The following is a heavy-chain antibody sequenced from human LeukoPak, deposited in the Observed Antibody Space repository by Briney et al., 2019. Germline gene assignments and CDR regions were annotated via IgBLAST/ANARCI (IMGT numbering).Heavy chain of an antibody. D-gene: IGHD2-2*01. J-gene: IGHJ6*03. Sequence: SVKVSCKASGGTFSSYAISWVRQAPGQGLEWMGGIIPIFGTANYAQKFQDRVTITTDESTSTAYMELSSLRSEDTAVYYCARNHAWVPGVPKLTYYYYMDVWGKGTTVTVSS. CDR2: IIPIFGTA. V-gene: IGHV1-69*05. CDR3: ARNHAWVPGVPKLTYYYYMDV. CDR1: GGTFSSYA.